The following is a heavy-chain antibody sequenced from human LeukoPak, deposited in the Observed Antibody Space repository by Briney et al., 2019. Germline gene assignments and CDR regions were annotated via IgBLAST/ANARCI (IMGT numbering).Heavy chain of an antibody. J-gene: IGHJ6*02. Sequence: ASVKVSCKASGYTFTGYYMHWVRQAPGQGLEWMGWINPNSGGTNYAQKFQGRVTMTRDTSISTAYMELSRLRSDDTAVYYCARENIWRNMVRGVNTYQCYGMDVWGQGTTVTVSS. CDR3: ARENIWRNMVRGVNTYQCYGMDV. V-gene: IGHV1-2*02. D-gene: IGHD3-10*01. CDR1: GYTFTGYY. CDR2: INPNSGGT.